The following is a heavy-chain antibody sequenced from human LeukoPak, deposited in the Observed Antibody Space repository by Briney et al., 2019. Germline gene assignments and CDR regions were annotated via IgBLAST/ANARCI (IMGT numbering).Heavy chain of an antibody. Sequence: GGSLTLSCAASGFTFSSYAMHWVRQAPCKGLEGVAVISYDGSNKYYAYSVKGRFTISRDNSKNTLYLQMNSLRAEDTAVYYCARGVGYYDSSGRAFDIWGQGTMVTVSS. D-gene: IGHD3-22*01. CDR1: GFTFSSYA. CDR2: ISYDGSNK. CDR3: ARGVGYYDSSGRAFDI. J-gene: IGHJ3*02. V-gene: IGHV3-30*04.